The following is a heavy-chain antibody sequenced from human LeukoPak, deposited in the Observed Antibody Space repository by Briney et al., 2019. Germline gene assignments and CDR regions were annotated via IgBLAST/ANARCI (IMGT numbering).Heavy chain of an antibody. CDR3: ARQLLWSGTNNWFDP. D-gene: IGHD3-10*01. Sequence: SVKVSCKASGGTFSSYAINWVRQDPGQGLEWMGGIIPIFGTPNYAQKFQGRVTITADESTSTAYMELSSLRSEDTAVYYCARQLLWSGTNNWFDPWGQGTLVTVSS. CDR1: GGTFSSYA. J-gene: IGHJ5*02. V-gene: IGHV1-69*01. CDR2: IIPIFGTP.